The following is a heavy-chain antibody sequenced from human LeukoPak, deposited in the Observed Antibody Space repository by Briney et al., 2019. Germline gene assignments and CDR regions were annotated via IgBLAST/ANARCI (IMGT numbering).Heavy chain of an antibody. CDR1: GFTFSDYY. Sequence: GGSLRLSCAASGFTFSDYYMSWIRQAPGRGLEWVSYISSSSSYTNYADSVKGRFTISRDNAKNSLYLQMNTLRAEDTAIYYCAKDRTVGASYWYFDLWGRGTLVTVSS. CDR2: ISSSSSYT. D-gene: IGHD1-26*01. V-gene: IGHV3-11*05. J-gene: IGHJ2*01. CDR3: AKDRTVGASYWYFDL.